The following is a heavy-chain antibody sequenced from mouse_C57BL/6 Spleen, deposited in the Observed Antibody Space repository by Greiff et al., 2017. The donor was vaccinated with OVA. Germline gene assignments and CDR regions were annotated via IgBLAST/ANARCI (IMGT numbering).Heavy chain of an antibody. J-gene: IGHJ1*03. CDR2: ISSGGSYT. Sequence: EVQGVESGGDLVKPGGSLKLSCAASGFTFSSYGMSWVRQTPDKRLEWVATISSGGSYTYYPDSVQGRFTISRDNAKNTLYLQMSSLKSEDTAMYYCARHVSTTVVAQGYWYFDVWGTGTTVTVSS. CDR3: ARHVSTTVVAQGYWYFDV. CDR1: GFTFSSYG. V-gene: IGHV5-6*01. D-gene: IGHD1-1*01.